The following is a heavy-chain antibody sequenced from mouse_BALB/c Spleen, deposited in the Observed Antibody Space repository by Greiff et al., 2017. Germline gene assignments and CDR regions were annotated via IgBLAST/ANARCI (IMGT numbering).Heavy chain of an antibody. CDR2: IYPGDGST. Sequence: QVQLQQSGPELVKPGASVKMSCKASGYTFTSYYIHWVKQRPGQGLEWIGWIYPGDGSTKYNEKFKGKTTLTADKSSSTAYMLLSSLTSEDSAIYFCARRAYDYDVEEFAYWGQGTLVTVSA. V-gene: IGHV1S56*01. CDR1: GYTFTSYY. D-gene: IGHD2-4*01. CDR3: ARRAYDYDVEEFAY. J-gene: IGHJ3*01.